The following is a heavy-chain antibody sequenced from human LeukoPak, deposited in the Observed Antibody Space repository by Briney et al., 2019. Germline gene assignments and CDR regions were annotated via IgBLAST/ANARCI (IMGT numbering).Heavy chain of an antibody. J-gene: IGHJ4*02. D-gene: IGHD1-26*01. Sequence: PGGSLRLSCAASGFTFSSYSMNWVRQAPGKGLEWVSSISSSSSYIYYADSVKGRFTISRDNAKNSLYLQMNSLRAEDTAVYYCARGLWGATLKSGSYYFDYWGQGTLVTVSS. CDR3: ARGLWGATLKSGSYYFDY. CDR1: GFTFSSYS. V-gene: IGHV3-21*01. CDR2: ISSSSSYI.